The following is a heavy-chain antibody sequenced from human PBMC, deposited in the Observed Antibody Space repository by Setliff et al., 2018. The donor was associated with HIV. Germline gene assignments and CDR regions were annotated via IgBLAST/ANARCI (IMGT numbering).Heavy chain of an antibody. CDR3: ARVHLYDATAYYSSFES. J-gene: IGHJ4*02. Sequence: PSETLSLTCSVSNGSINGYYWTWIRQPPGKGLEWIGYISHTGSTNFNPSLKSRFSMSVDLSKNQFSLHLVSVTAADTAVYFCARVHLYDATAYYSSFESWGPGILVTVSS. D-gene: IGHD2-21*01. V-gene: IGHV4-59*01. CDR2: ISHTGST. CDR1: NGSINGYY.